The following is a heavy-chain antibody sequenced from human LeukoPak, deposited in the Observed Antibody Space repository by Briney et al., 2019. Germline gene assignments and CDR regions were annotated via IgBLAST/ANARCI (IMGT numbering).Heavy chain of an antibody. Sequence: PGRSLRLSCAASGFTFSSYAMHWVRQAPGKGLEWVAVISYDGSNKYYADSVKGRFTISRDNSKNTLYLQMNSLRAEDTAVYYCAREYSRSYYFSVWGQGTLVTVSS. CDR2: ISYDGSNK. CDR3: AREYSRSYYFSV. D-gene: IGHD1-26*01. J-gene: IGHJ4*02. CDR1: GFTFSSYA. V-gene: IGHV3-30-3*01.